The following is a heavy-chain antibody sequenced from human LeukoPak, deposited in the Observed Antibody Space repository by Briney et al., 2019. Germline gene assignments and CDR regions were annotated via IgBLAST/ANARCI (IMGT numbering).Heavy chain of an antibody. D-gene: IGHD3-22*01. CDR2: IIPIFGTA. Sequence: ASVKVSCKASGGTFSSYAISWVRQAPGQGLEWMGVIIPIFGTANYAQKFQGRVTITADESTSTAYMELSSLRSEDTAVYYCARGDSSGYLYYFDYWGQGTLVTVSS. CDR1: GGTFSSYA. J-gene: IGHJ4*02. CDR3: ARGDSSGYLYYFDY. V-gene: IGHV1-69*13.